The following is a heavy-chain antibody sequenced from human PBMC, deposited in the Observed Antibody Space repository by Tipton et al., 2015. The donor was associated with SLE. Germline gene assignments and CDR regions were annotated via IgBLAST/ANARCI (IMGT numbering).Heavy chain of an antibody. V-gene: IGHV3-7*01. CDR2: INGDGSEK. Sequence: GSLRLSCAASGFTFSDYYMSWIRQAPGKGLEWVAQINGDGSEKYYADSVKGRFTISRDNVKSSLYLQMDSLGAEDTAVYFCAGRMGWLAWGQGTLVTVSS. CDR1: GFTFSDYY. J-gene: IGHJ5*02. D-gene: IGHD6-19*01. CDR3: AGRMGWLA.